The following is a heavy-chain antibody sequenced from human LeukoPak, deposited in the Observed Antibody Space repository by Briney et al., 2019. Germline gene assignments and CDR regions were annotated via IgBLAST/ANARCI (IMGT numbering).Heavy chain of an antibody. CDR3: ARESDYDFWSGYRYGMDV. CDR1: GYTFTSCD. Sequence: ASVKVSCKASGYTFTSCDINWVRQATGQGLEWMGWMNPNSGNTGYAQKFQGRVTMTRNTSISTAYMELSSLRSEDTAVYYCARESDYDFWSGYRYGMDVWGQGTTVTVSS. D-gene: IGHD3-3*01. V-gene: IGHV1-8*01. J-gene: IGHJ6*02. CDR2: MNPNSGNT.